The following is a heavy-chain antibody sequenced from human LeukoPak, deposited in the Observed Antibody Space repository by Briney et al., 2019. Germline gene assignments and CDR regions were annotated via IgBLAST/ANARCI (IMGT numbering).Heavy chain of an antibody. CDR3: AKLFGGWYSSGWYGDY. V-gene: IGHV3-33*06. J-gene: IGHJ4*02. CDR1: GFTFSSYG. D-gene: IGHD6-19*01. CDR2: IWYDGSNK. Sequence: GGSLRLSCAASGFTFSSYGMHWVRQAPDKGLEWVAVIWYDGSNKYYADSVKGRFTISRDNSKNTLYLQMNSLRAEDTAVYYCAKLFGGWYSSGWYGDYWGQGTLVTVSS.